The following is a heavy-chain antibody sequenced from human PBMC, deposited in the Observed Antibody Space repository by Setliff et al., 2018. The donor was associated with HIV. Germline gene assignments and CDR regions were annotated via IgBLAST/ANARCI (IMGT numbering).Heavy chain of an antibody. CDR3: ARGLYYYDTSGYNYY. CDR1: GFTFSNYV. J-gene: IGHJ4*02. V-gene: IGHV3-23*01. CDR2: ISGSGVNS. Sequence: GGSLRLSCAASGFTFSNYVINWVRQAPGKGLEWISGISGSGVNSYYADSVKGRFTISRDNSKNTVYLQMNSLRAEDTAVYYCARGLYYYDTSGYNYYWGQGTLVTVSS. D-gene: IGHD3-22*01.